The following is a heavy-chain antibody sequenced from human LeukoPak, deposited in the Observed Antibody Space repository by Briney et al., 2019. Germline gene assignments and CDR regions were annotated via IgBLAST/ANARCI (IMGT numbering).Heavy chain of an antibody. CDR1: GFTFSNNA. Sequence: GGSLRLSCAASGFTFSNNAMRWVRQAAGKGPEWVAATSYDGSDKYYADSVKGRFTVSRDNSKNTLYLQMNSLKPEDTALYYCARDRSYSFDYWGQGTLVTVSS. D-gene: IGHD3-10*01. J-gene: IGHJ4*02. CDR3: ARDRSYSFDY. V-gene: IGHV3-30-3*01. CDR2: TSYDGSDK.